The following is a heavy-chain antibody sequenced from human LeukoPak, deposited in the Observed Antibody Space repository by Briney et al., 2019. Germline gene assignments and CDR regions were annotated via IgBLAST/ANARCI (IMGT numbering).Heavy chain of an antibody. J-gene: IGHJ4*02. Sequence: PSETLSLTCTVSDGSIRSYHWSWIRQPAGKGLEWIGFIYNSGSTKDNPSLKSRVTMSVDTSKNQVSLRLSSVTAADTAVYYCARSRSYGDYIVFLSDWGQGTLVTVSS. CDR2: IYNSGST. CDR3: ARSRSYGDYIVFLSD. CDR1: DGSIRSYH. V-gene: IGHV4-4*07. D-gene: IGHD4-17*01.